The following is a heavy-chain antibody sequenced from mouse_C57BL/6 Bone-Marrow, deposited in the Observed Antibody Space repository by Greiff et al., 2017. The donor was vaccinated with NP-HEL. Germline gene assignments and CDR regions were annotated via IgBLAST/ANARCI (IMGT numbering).Heavy chain of an antibody. CDR3: ARFYYEYFDY. Sequence: QVQLQQSGAELVRPGTSVKVSCKASGYAFTNYLIEWVKQRPGQGLEWIGVINPGSGGTNYNEKFKGKATLTADKSSSTAYMQLSSLTFEDSAVYFCARFYYEYFDYWGQGTTLTVSS. CDR1: GYAFTNYL. CDR2: INPGSGGT. V-gene: IGHV1-54*01. J-gene: IGHJ2*01. D-gene: IGHD2-4*01.